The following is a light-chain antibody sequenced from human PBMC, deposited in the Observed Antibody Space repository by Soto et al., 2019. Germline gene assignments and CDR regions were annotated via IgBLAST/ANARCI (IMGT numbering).Light chain of an antibody. CDR2: KAS. CDR1: QSISSW. J-gene: IGKJ1*01. V-gene: IGKV1-5*03. Sequence: DIQMTQSPSTLSASVGDRVTITCRASQSISSWLAWYQQKPGKAPKLLIYKASSLETGVPSRFSGSGSGTEFTLTISSLQPDDFASYYCQQYSSYSPLTFGQGTKVDIK. CDR3: QQYSSYSPLT.